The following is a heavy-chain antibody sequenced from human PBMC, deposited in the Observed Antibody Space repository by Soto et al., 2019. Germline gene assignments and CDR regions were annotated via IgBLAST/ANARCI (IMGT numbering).Heavy chain of an antibody. J-gene: IGHJ6*03. CDR2: IVVGSGNT. CDR3: AADSITIFGVAERRMPRYYMDV. CDR1: GFTFTSSA. V-gene: IGHV1-58*02. Sequence: SVKVSCKASGFTFTSSAMQWVRQARGQRLEWIGWIVVGSGNTNYAQKFQERVTITRDMSTSTAYMELSSLRSEDTAVYYCAADSITIFGVAERRMPRYYMDVWGKGTTVTVSS. D-gene: IGHD3-3*01.